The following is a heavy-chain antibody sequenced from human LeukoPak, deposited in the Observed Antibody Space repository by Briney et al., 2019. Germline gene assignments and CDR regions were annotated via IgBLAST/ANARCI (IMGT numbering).Heavy chain of an antibody. CDR2: INPNSGGT. V-gene: IGHV1-2*02. CDR1: GYTFTGYY. CDR3: ARDDGSSGAFDI. D-gene: IGHD1-26*01. J-gene: IGHJ3*02. Sequence: ASVKVSCKASGYTFTGYYMHWVRQAPGQGLEWMGWINPNSGGTNYAQKFQGRVTMTRDTSISTAYMELSRLRSDDTAVYYCARDDGSSGAFDIWGQGTMVTVSS.